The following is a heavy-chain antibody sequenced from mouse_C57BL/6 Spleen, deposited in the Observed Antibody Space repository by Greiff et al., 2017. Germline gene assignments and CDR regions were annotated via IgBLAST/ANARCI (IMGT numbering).Heavy chain of an antibody. CDR1: GYAFSSSW. CDR2: IYPGDGDT. CDR3: ARSLYGNSDAMDY. Sequence: QVQLQQSGPELVKPGASVKISCKASGYAFSSSWMNWVKQRPGKGLEWIGRIYPGDGDTNYNGKFKGKATLTADKSSSTAYMQLSSLTSEDSAVYFCARSLYGNSDAMDYWGQGTSVTVSS. V-gene: IGHV1-82*01. D-gene: IGHD2-1*01. J-gene: IGHJ4*01.